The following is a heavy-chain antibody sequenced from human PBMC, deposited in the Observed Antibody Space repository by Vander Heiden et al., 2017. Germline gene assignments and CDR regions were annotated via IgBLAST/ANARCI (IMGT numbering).Heavy chain of an antibody. CDR3: ARDRAVAAHV. V-gene: IGHV1-2*02. CDR1: GYTFAGYY. D-gene: IGHD6-19*01. J-gene: IGHJ4*02. CDR2: INPNSGGT. Sequence: QVQLVQSGAEVKKPGASVKVSCKASGYTFAGYYMHWVRQATGPGLEWMGWINPNSGGTNDAQKLQGRVTMTRDTSISTAYMELSRLRSDDTAVYYCARDRAVAAHVWGQGTLVTVSS.